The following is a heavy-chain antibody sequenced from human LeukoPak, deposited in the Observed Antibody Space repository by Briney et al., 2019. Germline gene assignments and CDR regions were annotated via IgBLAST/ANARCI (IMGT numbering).Heavy chain of an antibody. CDR2: INPNSGGT. Sequence: GASVKVSCKASGYTFTGYYMHWVRQAPGQGLEWMGWINPNSGGTNYAQKFQGRVTMTRDTSTSTAYMELSRLRSDDTAVYYCATHYGSGSPTSVYWFDPWGQGTLVTVSS. V-gene: IGHV1-2*02. J-gene: IGHJ5*02. D-gene: IGHD3-10*01. CDR1: GYTFTGYY. CDR3: ATHYGSGSPTSVYWFDP.